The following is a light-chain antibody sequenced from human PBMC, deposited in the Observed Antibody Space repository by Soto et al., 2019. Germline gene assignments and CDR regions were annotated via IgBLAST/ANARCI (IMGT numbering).Light chain of an antibody. V-gene: IGKV1-39*01. CDR3: MQRIEFPLT. J-gene: IGKJ4*01. CDR1: QSISSY. Sequence: IQLTQSPSSLSASVGDRVTITCRASQSISSYLNWYQQKPGKAPKLLIYAASSLQSGVPSRFSGSGSGTDFTLKISRVEAEDVGVYYCMQRIEFPLTFGGGTKVDIK. CDR2: AAS.